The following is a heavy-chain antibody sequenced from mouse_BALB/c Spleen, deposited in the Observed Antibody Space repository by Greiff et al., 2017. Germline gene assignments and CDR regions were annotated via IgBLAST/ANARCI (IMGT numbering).Heavy chain of an antibody. J-gene: IGHJ2*01. CDR1: GYSFTGYF. V-gene: IGHV1-20*02. CDR2: INPYNGDT. Sequence: EVQLVESGPELVKPGASVKISCKASGYSFTGYFMNWVMQGHGKSLEWIGRINPYNGDTFYNQKFKGKATLTVDKSSSTAHMELRSLASEDSAVYYCASATMITFDYWGQGTTLTVSA. CDR3: ASATMITFDY. D-gene: IGHD2-4*01.